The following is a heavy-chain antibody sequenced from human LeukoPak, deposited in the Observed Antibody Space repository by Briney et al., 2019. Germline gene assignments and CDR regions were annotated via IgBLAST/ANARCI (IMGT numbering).Heavy chain of an antibody. J-gene: IGHJ4*02. Sequence: ASVKVSCKASGYTFTSYYMHWVRQAPGQGLEWMGIINPSGGSTSYAQKFQGRVTITADESTSTAYMELSSLRSEDTAVYYCASSSGYYGSGRFDYWGQGTLVTVSS. CDR3: ASSSGYYGSGRFDY. CDR1: GYTFTSYY. D-gene: IGHD3-10*01. CDR2: INPSGGST. V-gene: IGHV1-46*01.